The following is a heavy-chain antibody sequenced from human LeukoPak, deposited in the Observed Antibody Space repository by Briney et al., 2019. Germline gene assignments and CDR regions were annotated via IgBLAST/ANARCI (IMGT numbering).Heavy chain of an antibody. J-gene: IGHJ4*02. CDR1: GFTFSDYA. Sequence: GRSLRLSCAASGFTFSDYAMHWVRQAPGKGLEWVAVISKDGSDKYYPGCVRGRFTISRDNSKNTIYLQMDSLRAEDTAIYYCARDYWWNYDYWGQGTRVTVSS. CDR3: ARDYWWNYDY. CDR2: ISKDGSDK. V-gene: IGHV3-30-3*01. D-gene: IGHD1-7*01.